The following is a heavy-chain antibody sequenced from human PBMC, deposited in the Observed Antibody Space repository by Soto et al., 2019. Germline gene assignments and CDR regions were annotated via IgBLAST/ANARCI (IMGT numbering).Heavy chain of an antibody. CDR1: GFTFSGYT. CDR3: ARGGAAISGTPEWFDT. J-gene: IGHJ5*02. D-gene: IGHD2-2*01. CDR2: ISSTSTYI. Sequence: GGSLRLSCAASGFTFSGYTMNWVRQAPGKGLEWVSSISSTSTYISYADSVKGRFTISRDNANNSLSLQMNSLRAEDTAVYYCARGGAAISGTPEWFDTWGQGTLVTVSS. V-gene: IGHV3-21*01.